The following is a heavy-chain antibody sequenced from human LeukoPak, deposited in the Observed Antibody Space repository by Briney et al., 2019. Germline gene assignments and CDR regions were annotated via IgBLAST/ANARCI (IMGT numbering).Heavy chain of an antibody. CDR3: ARVIPTYYYDSSGYLDY. D-gene: IGHD3-22*01. J-gene: IGHJ4*02. CDR2: ISAYNGNT. CDR1: GYTFTSYG. Sequence: ASVKVSCKASGYTFTSYGISWVRQAPGQGLEWMEWISAYNGNTNYAQKLQGRVTMTTDTSTSTAYMELRSLRSDDTAVYYCARVIPTYYYDSSGYLDYWGQGTLVTVSS. V-gene: IGHV1-18*01.